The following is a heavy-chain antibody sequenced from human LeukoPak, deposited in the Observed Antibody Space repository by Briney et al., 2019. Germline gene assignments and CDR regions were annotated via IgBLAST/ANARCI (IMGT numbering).Heavy chain of an antibody. CDR3: ARHFAGHPRNFDD. J-gene: IGHJ4*02. Sequence: PSETLSLTCTVSSASLRPTSSYSGWIRQPPGKGLEWIGSIFYSGYTYSNSSLESRVTMSVDTSKNQFSLKLNSVTAADTAIYYCARHFAGHPRNFDDWGQGTLVTVSS. CDR1: SASLRPTSSY. V-gene: IGHV4-39*01. CDR2: IFYSGYT.